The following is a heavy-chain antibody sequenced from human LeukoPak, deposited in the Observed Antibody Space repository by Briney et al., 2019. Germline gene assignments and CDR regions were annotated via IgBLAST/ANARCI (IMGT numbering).Heavy chain of an antibody. V-gene: IGHV3-7*01. CDR3: SNGIYDRSY. D-gene: IGHD2-8*01. Sequence: GGSLRLSCAASGFTFTTYWMAWVRQAPGKGLEWVANIKQDGSEAVYADSVRGRFTISRDNAKNSLYLQMSSLRVEDTAVYYCSNGIYDRSYWGQGTLVTVSS. J-gene: IGHJ4*02. CDR1: GFTFTTYW. CDR2: IKQDGSEA.